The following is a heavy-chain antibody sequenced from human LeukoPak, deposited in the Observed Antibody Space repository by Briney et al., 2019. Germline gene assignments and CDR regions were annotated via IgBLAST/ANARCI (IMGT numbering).Heavy chain of an antibody. D-gene: IGHD3-16*01. J-gene: IGHJ4*02. Sequence: GGSLRLSCAASGFTFSSYGMHWVRQAPGKGLEWVAVISYDGSNKYYADSVKGRFTISRDNSKNTLYLQMNSLRAEDTAVYYCAKTFYDYVWGSGFDYWGQGTLVTVSS. V-gene: IGHV3-30*18. CDR2: ISYDGSNK. CDR3: AKTFYDYVWGSGFDY. CDR1: GFTFSSYG.